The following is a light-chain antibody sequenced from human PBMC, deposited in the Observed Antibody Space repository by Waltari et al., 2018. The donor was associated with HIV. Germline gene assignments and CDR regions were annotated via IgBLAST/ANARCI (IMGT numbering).Light chain of an antibody. CDR1: QSVSSSY. Sequence: EIVLTQSPGTLSLSPGERATLSCRASQSVSSSYLAWYQQKPGQAPRLLIYGASGRATGIPDRFSGRGSGTDFTLTITRLAPEDFAVYYCHQYGSSLFTFGPGTKVDIK. CDR2: GAS. J-gene: IGKJ3*01. V-gene: IGKV3-20*01. CDR3: HQYGSSLFT.